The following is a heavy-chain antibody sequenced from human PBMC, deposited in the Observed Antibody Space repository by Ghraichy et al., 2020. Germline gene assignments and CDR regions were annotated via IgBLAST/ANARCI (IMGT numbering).Heavy chain of an antibody. CDR3: ARVSRFCGSVGCHLRIDY. J-gene: IGHJ4*02. D-gene: IGHD2-21*01. V-gene: IGHV3-21*04. CDR1: GFNFSTYT. Sequence: ESLNISCVVSGFNFSTYTMNWVRQAPGKGLEWVTSISSGSNYIYYIDSVKGRFHISRDNARNSVFLQLNSLRAEDTGMYYCARVSRFCGSVGCHLRIDYWGQGTLVIVSS. CDR2: ISSGSNYI.